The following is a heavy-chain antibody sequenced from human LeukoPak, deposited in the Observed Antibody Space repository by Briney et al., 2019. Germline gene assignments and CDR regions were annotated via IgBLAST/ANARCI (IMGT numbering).Heavy chain of an antibody. V-gene: IGHV4-39*01. CDR3: ARLQWFAESRLIS. Sequence: TSETLSLTCTVSGASISSSSYYWGWIRQPPGKGLEWIGSIYYLGSTFYNPSLKSRVTMSVDTTKNQFSLKLTSVTAADTAVYYCARLQWFAESRLISWGQGTLVTVSS. D-gene: IGHD3-10*01. J-gene: IGHJ5*02. CDR1: GASISSSSYY. CDR2: IYYLGST.